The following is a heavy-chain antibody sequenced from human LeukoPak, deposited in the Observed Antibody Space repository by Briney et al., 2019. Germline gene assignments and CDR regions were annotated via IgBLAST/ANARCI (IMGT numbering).Heavy chain of an antibody. V-gene: IGHV3-30*18. CDR3: AKDLSSGWSLAAFDI. CDR2: ISYDGSNK. D-gene: IGHD6-19*01. CDR1: GFTFSSYG. Sequence: PGRSLRLSCAASGFTFSSYGMHWVRQAPGKGMEWVAVISYDGSNKYYADSVKGRFTISRDNSKNTLYLQMNSLRAEDTAVYYCAKDLSSGWSLAAFDIWGQGTMVTVSS. J-gene: IGHJ3*02.